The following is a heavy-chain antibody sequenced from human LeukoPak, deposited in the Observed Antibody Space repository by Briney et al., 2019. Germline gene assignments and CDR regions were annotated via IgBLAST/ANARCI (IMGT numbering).Heavy chain of an antibody. CDR3: ARDRRFLGEPAYYFDY. CDR2: IYTSGCT. D-gene: IGHD3-10*01. V-gene: IGHV4-4*07. J-gene: IGHJ4*02. Sequence: SETLSLTCTVSGGSISTYYWSWIRQPAGKGLEWIGCIYTSGCTNYNPSLKSRVTMSVDTSKNQFSLKLTSVTAADTAVYYCARDRRFLGEPAYYFDYWGQGTLVTVSS. CDR1: GGSISTYY.